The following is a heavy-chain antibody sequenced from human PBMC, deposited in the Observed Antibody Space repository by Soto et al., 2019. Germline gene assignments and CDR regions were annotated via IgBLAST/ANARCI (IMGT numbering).Heavy chain of an antibody. Sequence: EVQQLESGGGLVQPGGSLGLSCAASGFTFSSYAMSWIRQAPGKGLEWVSAIGGSGANTYYADSVKGRFTISRNNSKNTLYLQMNNLRAEDTALFYCAKFYCTSTSCSHFDYWGQGTLVTVSS. CDR2: IGGSGANT. J-gene: IGHJ4*02. CDR1: GFTFSSYA. CDR3: AKFYCTSTSCSHFDY. V-gene: IGHV3-23*01. D-gene: IGHD2-2*01.